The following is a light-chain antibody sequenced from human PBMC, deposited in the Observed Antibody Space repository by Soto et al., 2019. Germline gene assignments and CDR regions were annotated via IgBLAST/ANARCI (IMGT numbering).Light chain of an antibody. V-gene: IGKV3-20*01. CDR1: QSVSSSY. CDR2: GAS. Sequence: EMVLTQSPCTLSLSTGERATLSCRASQSVSSSYLAWYQQKPGQAPRLLIYGASARATGIPDRFSGSGSGTDFTLSISRLEPEDFAVYYWPQYGISSLTFGGGTKVEIK. CDR3: PQYGISSLT. J-gene: IGKJ4*01.